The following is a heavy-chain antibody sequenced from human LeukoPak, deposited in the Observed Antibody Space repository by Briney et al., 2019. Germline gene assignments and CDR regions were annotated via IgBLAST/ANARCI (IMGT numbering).Heavy chain of an antibody. CDR2: INHSGST. J-gene: IGHJ4*02. Sequence: SETPSLTCAVYGGSFSGYYWSWIRQPPGKGLEWIGEINHSGSTDYNPSLKSRVTISVDTSKNQFSLKLSSVTAADTAVYYCAKTPTALVRGGYYFDNWGQGTLVTVSS. CDR3: AKTPTALVRGGYYFDN. CDR1: GGSFSGYY. V-gene: IGHV4-34*01. D-gene: IGHD6-6*01.